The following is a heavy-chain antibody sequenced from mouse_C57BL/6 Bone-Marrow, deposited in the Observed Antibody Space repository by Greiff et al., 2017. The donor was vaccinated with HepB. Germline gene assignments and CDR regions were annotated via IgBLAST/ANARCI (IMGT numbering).Heavy chain of an antibody. Sequence: EVQLMESGPELVKPGDSVKISCKASGYSFTGYFMNWVMQSHGKSLEWIGRINPYNGDTFYNQKFKGKATLTVDKSSSTAHMELRSLTSEDSAVYYCGYGNFAYWGQGTLVTVSA. CDR2: INPYNGDT. CDR1: GYSFTGYF. V-gene: IGHV1-20*01. D-gene: IGHD2-1*01. CDR3: GYGNFAY. J-gene: IGHJ3*01.